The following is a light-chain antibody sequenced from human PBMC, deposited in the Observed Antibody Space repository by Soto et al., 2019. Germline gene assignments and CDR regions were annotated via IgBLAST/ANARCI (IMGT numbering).Light chain of an antibody. CDR1: SSNIGSNT. V-gene: IGLV1-44*01. Sequence: QSVLTQPPSASGTPGQRVTMSCSGSSSNIGSNTVNWYQQLPGTAPKLLIYSNNQRPSGVPDRFSGSKSGTSASLAICWLLSEDEADYYCSTWDDSLSALVVFGGGTKLTVL. CDR3: STWDDSLSALVV. CDR2: SNN. J-gene: IGLJ2*01.